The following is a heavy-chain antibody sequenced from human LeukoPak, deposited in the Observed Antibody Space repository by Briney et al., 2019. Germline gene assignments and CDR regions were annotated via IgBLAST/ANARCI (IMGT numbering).Heavy chain of an antibody. CDR3: ARGLSPEDIVLGQYCYYYYYMDV. D-gene: IGHD2-8*01. V-gene: IGHV1-8*03. CDR1: GYTFTSYD. Sequence: ASVKVSCKASGYTFTSYDINWVRQATGQGLEWMGWMNPNSGNTGYAQKFQGRVTITRNTSISTAYMELSSLRSEDTAVYYCARGLSPEDIVLGQYCYYYYYMDVWGKGTTVTVSS. CDR2: MNPNSGNT. J-gene: IGHJ6*03.